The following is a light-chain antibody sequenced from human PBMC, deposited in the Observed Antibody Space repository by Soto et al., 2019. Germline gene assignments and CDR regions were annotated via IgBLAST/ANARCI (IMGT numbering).Light chain of an antibody. CDR2: EVS. Sequence: QSALTQPPSVSGSPGQSVTISCTGTSSDVGSYNRVYWYQQPPGTAPKLMIYEVSNRPSGVPDRFSGSKSGNTASLTISGLQAEDEAEYYCSSYTSSSTVVFGGGTKLTVL. CDR1: SSDVGSYNR. J-gene: IGLJ2*01. CDR3: SSYTSSSTVV. V-gene: IGLV2-18*02.